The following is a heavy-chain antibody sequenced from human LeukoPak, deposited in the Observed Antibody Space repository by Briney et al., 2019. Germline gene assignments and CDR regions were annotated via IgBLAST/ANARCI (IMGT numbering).Heavy chain of an antibody. Sequence: GGSLRLSCEASGFSFSSYNMDWVRQTPGKGLEWVAAIGGGGSDTRYTDSVMGRFTISRDLSTNTLYLQMNSLRADDTALYFCAKDVFHWAFDIWGQGTMVTVSS. CDR2: IGGGGSDT. J-gene: IGHJ3*02. CDR1: GFSFSSYN. CDR3: AKDVFHWAFDI. V-gene: IGHV3-23*01.